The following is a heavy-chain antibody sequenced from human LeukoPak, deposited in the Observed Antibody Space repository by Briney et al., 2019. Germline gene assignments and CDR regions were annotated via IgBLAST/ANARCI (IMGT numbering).Heavy chain of an antibody. CDR3: PRYQLLYEAGFAP. D-gene: IGHD2-2*02. CDR2: IYYSGST. J-gene: IGHJ5*02. Sequence: SETLSLTCTVSGGSISSGDYYWSWIRQPPGKGLEWIGYIYYSGSTYYNPSLKSRVTISVDTSKNQLSLKLSSVTAADTAVYYGPRYQLLYEAGFAPGAKEPLVTVSS. CDR1: GGSISSGDYY. V-gene: IGHV4-30-4*08.